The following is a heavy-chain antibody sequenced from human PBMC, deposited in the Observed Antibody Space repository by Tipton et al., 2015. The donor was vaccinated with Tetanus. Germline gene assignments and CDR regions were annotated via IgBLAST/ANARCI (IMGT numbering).Heavy chain of an antibody. CDR1: GGSISSGGYY. Sequence: TLSLTCTVSGGSISSGGYYWSWIRQHPGKGLEWIGDIYNSGNTKYNPSLKSRVTMSVDTSKNQFSLNLTSVTPADTAVYYCARDLRRYQQNNWFDPWGQGTLVTVSS. J-gene: IGHJ5*02. D-gene: IGHD2-2*01. V-gene: IGHV4-61*08. CDR2: IYNSGNT. CDR3: ARDLRRYQQNNWFDP.